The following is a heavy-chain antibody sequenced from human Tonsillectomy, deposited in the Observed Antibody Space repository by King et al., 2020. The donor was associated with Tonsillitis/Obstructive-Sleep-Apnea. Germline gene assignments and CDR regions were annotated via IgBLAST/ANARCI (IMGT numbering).Heavy chain of an antibody. J-gene: IGHJ4*01. CDR3: ARESAMARDY. Sequence: VQLVESGGGLVQPGGSLRLSCAASGFTFSSFWMGWVRQAPGKGLEWVANINQDGGEKNHVDSVRGRFTISRDNAKNSLNLQMNSLRAEDTAVYYCARESAMARDYWGQGTLVTVSS. CDR1: GFTFSSFW. D-gene: IGHD5-18*01. V-gene: IGHV3-7*04. CDR2: INQDGGEK.